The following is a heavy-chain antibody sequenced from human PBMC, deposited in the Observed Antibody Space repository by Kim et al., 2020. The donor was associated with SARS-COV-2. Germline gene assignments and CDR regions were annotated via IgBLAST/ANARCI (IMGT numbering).Heavy chain of an antibody. CDR3: ARVPWPDSSGYWDDWFDP. D-gene: IGHD3-22*01. CDR2: IYYSGST. J-gene: IGHJ5*02. CDR1: GGSISSYY. V-gene: IGHV4-59*13. Sequence: SETLSLTCTVSGGSISSYYWSWIRQPPGKGLEWIGYIYYSGSTNYNPSLKSRVTISVDTSKNQFSLKLSSVTAADTAVYYCARVPWPDSSGYWDDWFDPWGQGTLVTVSS.